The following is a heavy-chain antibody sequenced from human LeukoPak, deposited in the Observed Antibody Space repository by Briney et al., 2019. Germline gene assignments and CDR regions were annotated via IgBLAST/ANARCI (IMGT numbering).Heavy chain of an antibody. CDR2: IFYSGST. CDR3: ARSRLRLDAFDI. J-gene: IGHJ3*02. CDR1: GGSISNYY. V-gene: IGHV4-59*08. Sequence: PSETLSLTCTVSGGSISNYYWSWIRQPPGKGLEWIGYIFYSGSTTYNPSPKRRVTISVDTSKNQFSLKLSSLTAADTAVYYCARSRLRLDAFDIWGQGTMVTVSS. D-gene: IGHD4-17*01.